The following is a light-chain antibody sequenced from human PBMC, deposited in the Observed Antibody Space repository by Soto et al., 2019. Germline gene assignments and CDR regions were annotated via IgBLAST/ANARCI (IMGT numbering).Light chain of an antibody. CDR2: AAS. V-gene: IGKV1-39*01. Sequence: DIQLTQSPSSLSASVGDRVTITCRAGQTISGYLNWYQQKPETAPKLLIYAASNLQSGVPSRFSGSGSGTEFTLTISSLQPEDLANYYCQQSYSTRLTFGGGTKVEIK. CDR1: QTISGY. J-gene: IGKJ4*01. CDR3: QQSYSTRLT.